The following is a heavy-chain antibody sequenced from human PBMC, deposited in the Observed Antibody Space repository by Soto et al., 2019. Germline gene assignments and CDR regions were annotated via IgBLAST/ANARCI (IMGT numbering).Heavy chain of an antibody. CDR2: LSKDSLSI. J-gene: IGHJ4*01. V-gene: IGHV3-9*01. Sequence: EVQLVESGGGLIQPGGSLRLSCVASGFKFDDYGMHWVRHTPGKGLEWIAGLSKDSLSISYGASMKGRITNSRDNAKNSLYLQLNSPRPEDTALYYCVKDALTAVAFYFDYWGRGALVTVSS. CDR3: VKDALTAVAFYFDY. CDR1: GFKFDDYG. D-gene: IGHD6-19*01.